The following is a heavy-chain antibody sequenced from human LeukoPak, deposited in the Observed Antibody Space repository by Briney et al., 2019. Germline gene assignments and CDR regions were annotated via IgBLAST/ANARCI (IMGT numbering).Heavy chain of an antibody. Sequence: GGSLRLSCAGSGFPFSTYWMSWVRQAPGKGLEWVANIRQDGGAKYYVDSVRGRFTISRDNAKSSLYLQMNSLRAEDTGVYYCATSSDAPANIWGQGTLVTVSS. CDR3: ATSSDAPANI. J-gene: IGHJ4*02. D-gene: IGHD2-2*01. CDR2: IRQDGGAK. V-gene: IGHV3-7*01. CDR1: GFPFSTYW.